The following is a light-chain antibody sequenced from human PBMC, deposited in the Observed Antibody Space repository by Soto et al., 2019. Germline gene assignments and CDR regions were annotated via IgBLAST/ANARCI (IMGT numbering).Light chain of an antibody. J-gene: IGKJ4*01. Sequence: EIVFTQSPGTLSLSPGERATLSCRASQSISSNLAWYQQKPGQAPRLIIFRTSSRANGFPARFSGSGSGTEFNLTISSLQSEDFGVYYCQQYNNWPRATFGGGTKVDIK. V-gene: IGKV3-15*01. CDR2: RTS. CDR3: QQYNNWPRAT. CDR1: QSISSN.